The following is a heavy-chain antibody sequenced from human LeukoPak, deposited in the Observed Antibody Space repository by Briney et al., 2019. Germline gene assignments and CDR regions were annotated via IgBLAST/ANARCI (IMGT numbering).Heavy chain of an antibody. CDR1: GGTFSSYA. CDR2: IIPIFGTA. D-gene: IGHD2-2*01. J-gene: IGHJ6*03. CDR3: ARAQYQMQVAPTHYYMDV. Sequence: RASVKVSCKASGGTFSSYAISWVRQAPGQGLEWMGGIIPIFGTANYAQTFQGRVTITTDESTSTAYKELSSLRSEDTAVYDCARAQYQMQVAPTHYYMDVWGKGTTVTVSS. V-gene: IGHV1-69*05.